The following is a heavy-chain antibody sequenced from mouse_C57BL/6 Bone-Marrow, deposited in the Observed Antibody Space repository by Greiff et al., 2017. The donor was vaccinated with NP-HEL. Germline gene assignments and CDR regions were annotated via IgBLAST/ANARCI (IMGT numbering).Heavy chain of an antibody. CDR3: ARSRYGYAWFAY. V-gene: IGHV1-69*01. CDR1: GYTFTSYW. Sequence: QVQLQQPGAELVMPGASVKLSCKASGYTFTSYWMHWVKQRPGQGLEWIGEIDPSDSYTNYNQKFKGKSTLTVDKSSSTAYMQLSSLTSEASAVYYCARSRYGYAWFAYWGQGTLVTVSA. J-gene: IGHJ3*01. D-gene: IGHD2-2*01. CDR2: IDPSDSYT.